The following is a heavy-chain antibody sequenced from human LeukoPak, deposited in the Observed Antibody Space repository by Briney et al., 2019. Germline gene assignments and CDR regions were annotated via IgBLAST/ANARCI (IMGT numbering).Heavy chain of an antibody. D-gene: IGHD5-12*01. CDR3: TRIRGYSGNDLSDY. J-gene: IGHJ4*02. Sequence: GGSLRLSCAAAGFTFSGSAMRTVRQASGKGLEWVGRIRSKANRHATAYAGSVEGTFTDSRDDSKNTAYRQMYSLKTEHTAVYYCTRIRGYSGNDLSDYWGQGTLVTVS. CDR2: IRSKANRHAT. CDR1: GFTFSGSA. V-gene: IGHV3-73*01.